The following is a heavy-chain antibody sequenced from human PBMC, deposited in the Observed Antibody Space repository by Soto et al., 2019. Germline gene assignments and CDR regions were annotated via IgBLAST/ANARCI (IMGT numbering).Heavy chain of an antibody. CDR2: INHSGST. J-gene: IGHJ5*02. Sequence: SETLSLTCAVYGGSFSGYYWSWIRQPPGKGLEWIGEINHSGSTNYNPSLKSRVTISVDTSKNQFSLKLSSVTAADTAVYYCARGWYRGIAAPNWFDPWGQGTPVTVSS. V-gene: IGHV4-34*01. D-gene: IGHD6-13*01. CDR3: ARGWYRGIAAPNWFDP. CDR1: GGSFSGYY.